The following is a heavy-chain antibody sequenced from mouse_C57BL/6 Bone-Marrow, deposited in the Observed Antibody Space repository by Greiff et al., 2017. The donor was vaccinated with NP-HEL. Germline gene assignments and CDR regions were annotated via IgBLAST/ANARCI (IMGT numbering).Heavy chain of an antibody. Sequence: QVQLQQSGAELARPGASVKLSCKASGYTFTSYGISWVKQRTGQGLEWIGEIYPRSGNTYYNEKFKGKATLTADKSSSTAYMELRSLTSEDSAVYFCARSSSSYYSNLYAMDYWGQGTSVTVSS. CDR2: IYPRSGNT. CDR3: ARSSSSYYSNLYAMDY. J-gene: IGHJ4*01. CDR1: GYTFTSYG. D-gene: IGHD2-5*01. V-gene: IGHV1-81*01.